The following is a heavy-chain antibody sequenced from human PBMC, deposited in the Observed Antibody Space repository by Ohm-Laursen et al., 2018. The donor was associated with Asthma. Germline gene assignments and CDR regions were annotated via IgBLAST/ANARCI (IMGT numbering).Heavy chain of an antibody. CDR3: TSDRTGKYY. CDR2: IRSKANSYAT. J-gene: IGHJ4*02. V-gene: IGHV3-73*01. Sequence: GSLRLSCAASGFTFSDSAMHWVRQASGKGLEWVGRIRSKANSYATAYAASVTGRFTISRDDSKNTAYLQMNSLKTEDTAVYYCTSDRTGKYYLGQGTLVTVSS. D-gene: IGHD3/OR15-3a*01. CDR1: GFTFSDSA.